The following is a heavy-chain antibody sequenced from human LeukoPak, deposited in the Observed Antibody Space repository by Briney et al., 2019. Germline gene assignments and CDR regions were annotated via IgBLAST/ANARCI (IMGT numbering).Heavy chain of an antibody. J-gene: IGHJ4*02. CDR3: ARGSSGSYGPFDY. D-gene: IGHD3-10*01. CDR2: ISYDGSNK. CDR1: GFTFSSYA. V-gene: IGHV3-30*04. Sequence: GGSLRLSCAASGFTFSSYAMHWVRQAPGKGLEWVAVISYDGSNKYYADSVKGRFTISRDNSKNTLYLQMNSLRAEDTAVYYCARGSSGSYGPFDYWGQGTLVTVSS.